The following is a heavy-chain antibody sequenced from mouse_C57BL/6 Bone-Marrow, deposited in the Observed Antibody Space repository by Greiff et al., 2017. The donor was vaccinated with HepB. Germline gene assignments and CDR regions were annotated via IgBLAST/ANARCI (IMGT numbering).Heavy chain of an antibody. Sequence: EVTLVESGGGLVKPGGTLKLSCAASGFTFSSYTMSWVRQTPEKRLEWVATISGGGGNTYYPDSVKGRVTISKDNAKNNQYLQMSSLGSEDTALYYCARARGYDYDGWGQGTTLTVSS. CDR2: ISGGGGNT. V-gene: IGHV5-9*01. D-gene: IGHD2-4*01. CDR3: ARARGYDYDG. J-gene: IGHJ2*01. CDR1: GFTFSSYT.